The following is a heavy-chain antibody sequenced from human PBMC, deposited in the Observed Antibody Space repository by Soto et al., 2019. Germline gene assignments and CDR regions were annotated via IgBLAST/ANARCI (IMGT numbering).Heavy chain of an antibody. CDR3: ARVIGYCSSTSCYSSSDYYHYYVMDV. J-gene: IGHJ6*02. CDR2: IYHSGST. CDR1: GYSISSGYY. V-gene: IGHV4-38-2*01. Sequence: SENLSLTCAVSGYSISSGYYWGWIRQPPGKGLEGIGSIYHSGSTYYNPSLKSRVTISVDTSKNQFSLKLSSVTAADTAVYYSARVIGYCSSTSCYSSSDYYHYYVMDVCAQGSTVSVS. D-gene: IGHD2-2*01.